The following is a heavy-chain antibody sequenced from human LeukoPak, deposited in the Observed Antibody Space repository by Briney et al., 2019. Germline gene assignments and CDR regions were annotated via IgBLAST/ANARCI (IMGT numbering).Heavy chain of an antibody. Sequence: GASVKVSCKASGYTFTSYYMHWVRQAPGQGLEWMGTINPRGGSTSYALKFQGRVTMTRDMSTSTVYMELSSLRSEDTAVYYCARGRWLRQGEMGYWGQGTLVTVSS. CDR2: INPRGGST. CDR1: GYTFTSYY. J-gene: IGHJ4*02. D-gene: IGHD5-24*01. V-gene: IGHV1-46*01. CDR3: ARGRWLRQGEMGY.